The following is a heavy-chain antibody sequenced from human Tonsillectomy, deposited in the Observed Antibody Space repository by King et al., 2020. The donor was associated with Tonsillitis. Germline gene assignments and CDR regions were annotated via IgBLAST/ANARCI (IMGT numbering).Heavy chain of an antibody. V-gene: IGHV3-30*04. CDR3: ARDGPAIIGQVFMADRSRGALDI. D-gene: IGHD3-10*01. CDR2: ISYDGSNK. CDR1: GFTFSSYA. J-gene: IGHJ3*02. Sequence: VQLVESGGGVVQPGRSLRLSCAASGFTFSSYAMHWVRQAPGKGLEWVALISYDGSNKYYADSVKGRFTISRDNSKNTLYLQMNSLRAEDTAVYYCARDGPAIIGQVFMADRSRGALDICGQGTMVTVSS.